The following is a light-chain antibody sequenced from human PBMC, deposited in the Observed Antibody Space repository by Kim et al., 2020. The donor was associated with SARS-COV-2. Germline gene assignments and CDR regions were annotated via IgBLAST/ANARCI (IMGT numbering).Light chain of an antibody. V-gene: IGLV3-27*01. CDR2: KDS. J-gene: IGLJ3*02. CDR3: YSQADNKGV. Sequence: SVSPGHAARITCSGDVLQKQYARWFQQKPGHAPLLVIYKDSERPSGIPERFSGSSSGTTVTFTIPVAHVEDEADYYCYSQADNKGVFGGGTQLTVL. CDR1: VLQKQY.